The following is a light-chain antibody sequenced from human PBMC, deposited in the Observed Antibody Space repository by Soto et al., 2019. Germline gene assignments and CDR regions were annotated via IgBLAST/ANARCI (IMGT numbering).Light chain of an antibody. Sequence: QSALTQPRSVSGFPGQSVTISCTGTSSDVGGYNYVSWYQQHPGKAPKLMIYDVSKRPSGVPDRFSGSKSGNTASLTISGLQAEDEADYYCCSYAGSYTFYVFGTGTKVTVL. CDR2: DVS. V-gene: IGLV2-11*01. J-gene: IGLJ1*01. CDR3: CSYAGSYTFYV. CDR1: SSDVGGYNY.